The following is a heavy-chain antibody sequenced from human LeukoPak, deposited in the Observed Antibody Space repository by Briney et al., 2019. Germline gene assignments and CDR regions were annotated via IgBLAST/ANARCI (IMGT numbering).Heavy chain of an antibody. CDR2: INPSGGST. J-gene: IGHJ6*02. CDR3: AREIKSLLLRYFDWLSNGMDV. V-gene: IGHV1-46*01. Sequence: ASVKVSCKASGYTFTSYYMHWVRQAPGQGLEWMGIINPSGGSTGYAQKFQGRVTMTRDTSTSTVYMELSSLRSEDTAVYYCAREIKSLLLRYFDWLSNGMDVWGQGTTVTVSS. CDR1: GYTFTSYY. D-gene: IGHD3-9*01.